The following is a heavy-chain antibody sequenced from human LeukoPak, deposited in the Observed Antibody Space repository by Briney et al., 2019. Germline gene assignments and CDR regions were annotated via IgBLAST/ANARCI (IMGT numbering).Heavy chain of an antibody. CDR1: GGSISSSSYY. V-gene: IGHV4-39*07. Sequence: PSETLSLTCTVSGGSISSSSYYWGWIRQPPGKGLEWIGSIYYSGSTYYNPSLKSRVTISVDTSKNQFSLKLSSVTAADTAVYYCARVCMEWELLGDYYYYMDVWGKGTTVTVSS. CDR2: IYYSGST. J-gene: IGHJ6*03. CDR3: ARVCMEWELLGDYYYYMDV. D-gene: IGHD1-26*01.